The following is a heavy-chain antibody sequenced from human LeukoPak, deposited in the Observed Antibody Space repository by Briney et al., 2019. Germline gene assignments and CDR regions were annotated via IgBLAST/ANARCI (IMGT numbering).Heavy chain of an antibody. CDR2: IFYRGSA. J-gene: IGHJ4*01. CDR1: GGSISSSSLY. D-gene: IGHD2/OR15-2a*01. CDR3: ARTHSTNWFARVVLEY. V-gene: IGHV4-39*01. Sequence: SETLSLICTVSGGSISSSSLYWAWIRQPPGKGLEWIGSIFYRGSAYYNPSLKSRVTISADTSKNQVSLKLSSVTAADTAVYYCARTHSTNWFARVVLEYGGHGSLVTVSS.